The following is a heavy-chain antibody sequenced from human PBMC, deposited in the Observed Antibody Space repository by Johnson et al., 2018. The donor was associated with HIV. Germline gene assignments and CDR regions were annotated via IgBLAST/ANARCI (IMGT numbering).Heavy chain of an antibody. V-gene: IGHV3-66*01. Sequence: MLLVESGGGVVQPGGSLRLSCAASGFTVSSNYMSWVRQSPGKGLEWVSVIYSGGSTYYADSVKGRFTIFRDNAKNSLYMQMNSLRDEDTAVYYCARDGGETVVGSGAFDIWGQGTMVTVSS. CDR2: IYSGGST. D-gene: IGHD4-23*01. CDR3: ARDGGETVVGSGAFDI. J-gene: IGHJ3*02. CDR1: GFTVSSNY.